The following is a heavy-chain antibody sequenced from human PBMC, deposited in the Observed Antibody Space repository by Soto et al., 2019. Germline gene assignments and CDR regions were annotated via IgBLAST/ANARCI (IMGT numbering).Heavy chain of an antibody. Sequence: QITLKESGPTLVKDTQTLTLTCSFSGFSLRNTEECVSWIRQPPGKALEWLGIIYWDDEKRYSPSVKSRLTITKDTSKNHVVLMMTNLDPIDTGTYYCAHRRYKGTYWDCFDSWGKGTLVTVSS. J-gene: IGHJ5*01. V-gene: IGHV2-5*02. D-gene: IGHD1-26*01. CDR2: IYWDDEK. CDR3: AHRRYKGTYWDCFDS. CDR1: GFSLRNTEEC.